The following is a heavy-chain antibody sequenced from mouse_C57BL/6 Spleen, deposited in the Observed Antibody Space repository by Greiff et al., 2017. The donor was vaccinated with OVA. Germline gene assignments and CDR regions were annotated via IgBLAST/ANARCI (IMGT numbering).Heavy chain of an antibody. CDR2: IDPSDSYT. J-gene: IGHJ1*03. CDR3: ARNYGSGYRYFDV. D-gene: IGHD1-1*01. V-gene: IGHV1-69*01. Sequence: VQLQQPGAELVMPGASVKLSCKASGYTFTSYWMHWVKQRPGQGLEWIGEIDPSDSYTNYNQKFKGKSTLTVDKSSSTAYMQLSSLTSEDSAVYYGARNYGSGYRYFDVWGTGTTVTVAS. CDR1: GYTFTSYW.